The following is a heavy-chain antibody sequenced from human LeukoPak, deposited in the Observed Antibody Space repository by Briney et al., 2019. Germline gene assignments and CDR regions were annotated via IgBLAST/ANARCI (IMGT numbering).Heavy chain of an antibody. CDR2: ISYSGTT. Sequence: PSGTLSLTCTVSGYSISSGYYWGWIRPSPGKGLEWIGSISYSGTTYYNPSLKSRVTISVDTSKNHFSLKLSSVTAADTAVYYCAANSADYNTLGSSYKVWGQGTLVTVSS. D-gene: IGHD3-10*01. CDR1: GYSISSGYY. CDR3: AANSADYNTLGSSYKV. V-gene: IGHV4-38-2*02. J-gene: IGHJ4*02.